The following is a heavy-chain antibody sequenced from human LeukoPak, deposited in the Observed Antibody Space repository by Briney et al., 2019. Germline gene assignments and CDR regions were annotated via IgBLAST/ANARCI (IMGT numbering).Heavy chain of an antibody. J-gene: IGHJ3*02. D-gene: IGHD2/OR15-2a*01. Sequence: GGSLRLSCAASGFTFSGYSMNWVRQAPGKGLEWVSYISSSSSTIYYADSVKGRFTISRDNAKNSLYLQMNSLRAEDTAVYYCARDSRGVAFDIWGQGTMVTVSS. CDR1: GFTFSGYS. CDR2: ISSSSSTI. CDR3: ARDSRGVAFDI. V-gene: IGHV3-48*01.